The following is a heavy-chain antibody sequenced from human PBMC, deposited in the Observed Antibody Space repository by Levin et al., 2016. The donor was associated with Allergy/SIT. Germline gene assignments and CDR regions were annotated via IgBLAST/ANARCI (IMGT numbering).Heavy chain of an antibody. V-gene: IGHV3-48*02. J-gene: IGHJ3*02. CDR3: VRDLGARQLSDI. Sequence: GESLKISCEASGFTFSNYSMNWVRQAPGKGLEWVSYITNDRSTIYYADSVKGRFTISRDNAKKSLYLQMNSLRDEDTGIYYCVRDLGARQLSDIWGPGTMVTVSS. CDR2: ITNDRSTI. D-gene: IGHD1-1*01. CDR1: GFTFSNYS.